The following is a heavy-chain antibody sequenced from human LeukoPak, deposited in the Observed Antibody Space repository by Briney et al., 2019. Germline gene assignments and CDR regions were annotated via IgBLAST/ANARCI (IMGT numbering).Heavy chain of an antibody. Sequence: ASVKVSCKASGYTFTSYGISWVRQAPGQGLEWMGWISAYNGNTNYAQKLQGRVTMTTDTSTSTAYMELRSLRSDDTAVYYCARRDQHYYDSSGYSDYWGQGTLVTVSS. V-gene: IGHV1-18*01. CDR2: ISAYNGNT. J-gene: IGHJ4*02. CDR1: GYTFTSYG. D-gene: IGHD3-22*01. CDR3: ARRDQHYYDSSGYSDY.